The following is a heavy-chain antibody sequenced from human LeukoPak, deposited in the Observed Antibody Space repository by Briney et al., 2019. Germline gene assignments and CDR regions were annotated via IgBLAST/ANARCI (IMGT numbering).Heavy chain of an antibody. J-gene: IGHJ4*02. CDR3: ARESITAYGSGIILGDY. CDR2: ISYDGSNK. Sequence: GGSLRLSCAASGFTFSSYAMHWVRQAPGKGLEWVAVISYDGSNKYYADSVKGRFTISRDNSKNTLYLQMNSLRVEDTAVYYCARESITAYGSGIILGDYWGQGTLVTVSS. CDR1: GFTFSSYA. D-gene: IGHD3-10*01. V-gene: IGHV3-30*04.